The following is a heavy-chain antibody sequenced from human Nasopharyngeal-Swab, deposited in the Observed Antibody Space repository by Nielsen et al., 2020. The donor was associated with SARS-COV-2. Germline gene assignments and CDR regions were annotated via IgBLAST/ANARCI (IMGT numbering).Heavy chain of an antibody. D-gene: IGHD3-10*01. CDR2: ISGSGGST. V-gene: IGHV3-23*01. Sequence: GESLKISCAASGFTFSSYAMSWVRQAPGKGLEWVSAISGSGGSTYYAESVKGRFTISRDNSKNTLYLQMNSLRAEDAAVYYCAKRGFGSGSYYVFDYWGQGTLVTVSS. J-gene: IGHJ4*02. CDR1: GFTFSSYA. CDR3: AKRGFGSGSYYVFDY.